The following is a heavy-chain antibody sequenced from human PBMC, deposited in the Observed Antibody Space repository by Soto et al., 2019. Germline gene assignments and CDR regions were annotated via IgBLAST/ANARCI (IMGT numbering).Heavy chain of an antibody. V-gene: IGHV4-4*07. CDR1: GGSISSYY. D-gene: IGHD3-22*01. CDR2: IYTSGST. CDR3: ARDPDLGYDSSGYFDP. J-gene: IGHJ5*02. Sequence: SETLSLTCTVSGGSISSYYWSWIRQPAGKGLEWIGRIYTSGSTNYNPSLKSRVTMSVDTSKNQFSLKLSSVTAADTAVYYCARDPDLGYDSSGYFDPWGQGNLVTVSS.